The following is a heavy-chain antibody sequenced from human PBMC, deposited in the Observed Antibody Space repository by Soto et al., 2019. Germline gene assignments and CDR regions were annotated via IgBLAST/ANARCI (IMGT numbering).Heavy chain of an antibody. CDR2: INIVGGAT. V-gene: IGHV3-23*01. J-gene: IGHJ4*02. Sequence: EVQLLESGGGLVQPGGSLRLSCAASGFTFSNYAMSWVRQAPGKALEWVSSINIVGGATNYADSVRGRFTMSRDDSRNTVFLQMNSLRAEDTAVYYCTKNYYFDSWGRGTLVTVSS. CDR1: GFTFSNYA. CDR3: TKNYYFDS.